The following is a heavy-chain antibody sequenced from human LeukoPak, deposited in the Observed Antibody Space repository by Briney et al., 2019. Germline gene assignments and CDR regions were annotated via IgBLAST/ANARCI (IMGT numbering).Heavy chain of an antibody. J-gene: IGHJ6*03. CDR2: VSGSGFTI. CDR3: ARGVPKTSYYYYYMDV. Sequence: GGSLRLSCAVSGFTLSNYSMNWVRQAPGKGLEWISYVSGSGFTIHYADSVKGRFTISRDNAKNSLYLQMNSLRAEDTAVYYCARGVPKTSYYYYYMDVWGKGTTVTVSS. CDR1: GFTLSNYS. D-gene: IGHD4-11*01. V-gene: IGHV3-48*01.